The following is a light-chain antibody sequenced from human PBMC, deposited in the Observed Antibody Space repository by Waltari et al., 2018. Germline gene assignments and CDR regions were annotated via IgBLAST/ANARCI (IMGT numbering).Light chain of an antibody. CDR1: QTINNF. V-gene: IGKV1-39*01. CDR3: QQCYNSPWT. Sequence: DLQVPQSPPPLSTSIGDRVPITCRASQTINNFLNWYQHKPGKAPNLLIYTASSLQSDVPSRFAGSGSGTDFTLTISSLQPEDFATYYCQQCYNSPWTLGQGTKVEI. J-gene: IGKJ1*01. CDR2: TAS.